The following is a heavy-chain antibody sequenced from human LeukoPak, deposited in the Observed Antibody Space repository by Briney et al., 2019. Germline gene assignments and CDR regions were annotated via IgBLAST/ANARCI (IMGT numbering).Heavy chain of an antibody. D-gene: IGHD1-1*01. CDR1: GYTFTGYY. Sequence: ASVKVSCKASGYTFTGYYMHWVRQAPGQGLGWMGWINPNSGGTNYAQKFQGRVTMTRDTSISTAYMELSRLRSDDTAVYYCAREGGWNDPHAFDIWGQGTMVTVSS. J-gene: IGHJ3*02. CDR2: INPNSGGT. CDR3: AREGGWNDPHAFDI. V-gene: IGHV1-2*02.